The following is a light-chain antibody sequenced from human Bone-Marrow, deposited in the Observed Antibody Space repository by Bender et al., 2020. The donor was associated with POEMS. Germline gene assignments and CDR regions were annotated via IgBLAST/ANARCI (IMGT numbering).Light chain of an antibody. V-gene: IGLV2-14*02. CDR1: SSDVGAYNL. CDR2: DVS. Sequence: QSALTQPASVSGSPGQSITISCTGASSDVGAYNLVSWYQQHPGKAPKLMIYDVSNRPSGVSDRFSGSKSGNTASLTISGLQAEDEADYYCSSYTTSSLEVFGGGTKLTVL. CDR3: SSYTTSSLEV. J-gene: IGLJ3*02.